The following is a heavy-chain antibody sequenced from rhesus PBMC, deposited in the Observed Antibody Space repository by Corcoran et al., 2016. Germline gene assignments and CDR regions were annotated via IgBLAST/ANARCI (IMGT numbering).Heavy chain of an antibody. CDR1: GGSISSSY. CDR3: ASVTVTDAFDF. J-gene: IGHJ3*01. V-gene: IGHV4-169*02. D-gene: IGHD4-23*01. Sequence: QLQLQESGPGLVKPSETLSVTCAVSGGSISSSYWSWIRQAPGQGLEWIGYIYGSGSSTNYNPSLKSRVTLSVDTSKNQLSLKLSSVTAADTAVYYCASVTVTDAFDFWGQGLRVTVSS. CDR2: IYGSGSST.